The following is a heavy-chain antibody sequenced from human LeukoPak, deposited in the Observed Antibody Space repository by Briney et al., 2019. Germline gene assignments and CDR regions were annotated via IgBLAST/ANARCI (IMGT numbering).Heavy chain of an antibody. D-gene: IGHD4-17*01. Sequence: PGGSLRLSCAASGFTLSSYWMSWVRQAPGKGLEWVSAISGSGGSTYYADSVKGRLHISRDNSKNTLYLQMNSLRAEDTAVYYCAKDGHYGDYDYYYYYYMDVWGKGTTVTVSS. J-gene: IGHJ6*03. CDR1: GFTLSSYW. CDR3: AKDGHYGDYDYYYYYYMDV. V-gene: IGHV3-23*01. CDR2: ISGSGGST.